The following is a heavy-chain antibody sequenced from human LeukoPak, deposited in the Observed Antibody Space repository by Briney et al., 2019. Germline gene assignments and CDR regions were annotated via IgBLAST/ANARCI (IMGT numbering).Heavy chain of an antibody. Sequence: SETLSLTCTVSGGSISSSSYYWGWIRQPPGKGLEWIGSIYYSGSTYYNPSLKSRVTISVDTSKNQFSLKLSSVTAADTAVYYCARSGYCSSTSCYVFGGDLWVTTHGGFDYWGQGTLVTVSS. CDR1: GGSISSSSYY. J-gene: IGHJ4*02. CDR3: ARSGYCSSTSCYVFGGDLWVTTHGGFDY. D-gene: IGHD2-2*01. V-gene: IGHV4-39*07. CDR2: IYYSGST.